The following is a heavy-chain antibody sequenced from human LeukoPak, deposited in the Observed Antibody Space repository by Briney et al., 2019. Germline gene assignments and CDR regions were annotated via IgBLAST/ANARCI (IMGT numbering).Heavy chain of an antibody. V-gene: IGHV3-33*06. J-gene: IGHJ4*02. CDR1: GFAFSRYG. CDR2: MWYDGSNE. CDR3: AKDMQVDSSGWFDY. Sequence: GGSLRLSCAASGFAFSRYGMHWLRQAPGTGLEWVAVMWYDGSNEAYAHSVRGRFTISRDNSENWLYLQMNSLRVEDTAVYYCAKDMQVDSSGWFDYWGQGTLVTVSS. D-gene: IGHD6-19*01.